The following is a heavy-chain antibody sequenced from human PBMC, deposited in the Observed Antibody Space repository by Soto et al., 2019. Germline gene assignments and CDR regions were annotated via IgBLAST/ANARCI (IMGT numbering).Heavy chain of an antibody. J-gene: IGHJ6*04. CDR1: GYTFTSFG. CDR2: ISAYNCNT. Sequence: QVQLVQSGAEVKKPGASVKVSCKASGYTFTSFGISWVRQAPGQVLEWIAWISAYNCNTNNAQKLQGRVTITTYTSTSTAYMELRRLRSDDTAVYYCARVTAPYYYDSSGYSYYYYYYGMDVWGKGTTVTVSS. D-gene: IGHD3-22*01. V-gene: IGHV1-18*01. CDR3: ARVTAPYYYDSSGYSYYYYYYGMDV.